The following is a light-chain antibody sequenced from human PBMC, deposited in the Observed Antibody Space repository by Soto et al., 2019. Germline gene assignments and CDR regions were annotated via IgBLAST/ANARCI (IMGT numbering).Light chain of an antibody. V-gene: IGLV2-14*01. Sequence: QSALTQPASVSGSPGQSITISCTGTSSDVGSYKYVSWYQQHPGKAPKLMIYEVSNRPSGVSNRFSGSKSGNTASLTISGLQAEDEADYYCSSYTNNTYVFGTGTKLTVL. CDR3: SSYTNNTYV. J-gene: IGLJ1*01. CDR2: EVS. CDR1: SSDVGSYKY.